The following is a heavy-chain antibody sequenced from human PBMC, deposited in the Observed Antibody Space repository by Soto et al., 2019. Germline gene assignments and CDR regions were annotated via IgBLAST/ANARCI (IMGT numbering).Heavy chain of an antibody. Sequence: QVQLQQWGAGLLKPSETLSLTCAVYGGSFSGYYWSWIRQPPGKGLEWIGEINHSGSTNYNPSLKSRVSISVDTSKNQFSLKLSSVTAADTAVYYCARAYYDFWSGYRPIDYWGQGTLVTVSS. D-gene: IGHD3-3*01. V-gene: IGHV4-34*01. CDR2: INHSGST. J-gene: IGHJ4*02. CDR3: ARAYYDFWSGYRPIDY. CDR1: GGSFSGYY.